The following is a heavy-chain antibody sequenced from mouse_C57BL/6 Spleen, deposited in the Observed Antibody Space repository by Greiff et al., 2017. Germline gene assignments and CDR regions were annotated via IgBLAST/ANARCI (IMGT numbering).Heavy chain of an antibody. CDR3: ARKAQRDYAMDY. V-gene: IGHV2-2*01. Sequence: QVHVKQSGPGLVQPSQSLSITCTVSGFSLTSYGVHWVRQSPGKGLEWLGVIWSGGSTDYNAAFISRLSISKDNSKSQVFFKMNSLQADDTAIYYCARKAQRDYAMDYWGQGTSVTVSS. CDR2: IWSGGST. CDR1: GFSLTSYG. D-gene: IGHD3-2*02. J-gene: IGHJ4*01.